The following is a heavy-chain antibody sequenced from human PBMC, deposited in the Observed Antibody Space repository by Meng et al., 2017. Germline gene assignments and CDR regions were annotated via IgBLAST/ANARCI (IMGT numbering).Heavy chain of an antibody. J-gene: IGHJ4*02. Sequence: QLWGPGCCKVQHRRSLNLALSAAWFTVWCSPMNWYPQATGKGLEWVGHIGGKTNSYATAYAASMKGGFTISIDDSKNTAYLQMNSLKTEDTAVYYCTRHDSTHFRWGQGTLVTVSS. CDR3: TRHDSTHFR. D-gene: IGHD2/OR15-2a*01. CDR1: WFTVWCSP. CDR2: IGGKTNSYAT. V-gene: IGHV3-73*01.